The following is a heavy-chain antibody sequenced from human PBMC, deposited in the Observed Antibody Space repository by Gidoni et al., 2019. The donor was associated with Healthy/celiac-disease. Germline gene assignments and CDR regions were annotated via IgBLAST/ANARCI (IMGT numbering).Heavy chain of an antibody. CDR2: IYYSGST. CDR3: ARQSRFNWFDP. V-gene: IGHV4-39*01. CDR1: GDSISSSGYY. D-gene: IGHD3-3*01. J-gene: IGHJ5*02. Sequence: QLQLQESGPGLVKPSETLSLTRTVSGDSISSSGYYWGWFRQPPGKGLEWIGSIYYSGSTYYNPSLKSRVTISVDTSKNQFSLKLSSVTAADTAVYYCARQSRFNWFDPWGQGTLVTVSS.